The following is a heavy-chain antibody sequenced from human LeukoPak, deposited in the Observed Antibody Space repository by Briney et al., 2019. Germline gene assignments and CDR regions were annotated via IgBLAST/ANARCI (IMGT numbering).Heavy chain of an antibody. CDR3: TSENDVAGGWCFDF. J-gene: IGHJ2*01. V-gene: IGHV3-74*01. Sequence: GGSLRLSCAASGFTFSSYWMHWVRQAPGEGLVWVSRVNSDGSRTTYADSVKGRFTISRDNAKNTLYLQMNSLRAEDTAVYFCTSENDVAGGWCFDFWGRGTLVTVSS. CDR2: VNSDGSRT. D-gene: IGHD3-10*01. CDR1: GFTFSSYW.